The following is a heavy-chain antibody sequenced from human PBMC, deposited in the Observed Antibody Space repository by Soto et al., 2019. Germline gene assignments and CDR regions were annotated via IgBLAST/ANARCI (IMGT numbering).Heavy chain of an antibody. CDR1: GFTFSSYG. J-gene: IGHJ4*02. Sequence: GGSRRLSCAASGFTFSSYGMHWVRQAPGKGLEGVAGIXFXGXXXYXXXPVKGRFTISRDNSKNPLYPQMTGRRAEDASVYYWAKWAAAGLIDYGGRGTLVTASS. CDR2: IXFXGXXX. V-gene: IGHV3-30*18. CDR3: AKWAAAGLIDY. D-gene: IGHD6-19*01.